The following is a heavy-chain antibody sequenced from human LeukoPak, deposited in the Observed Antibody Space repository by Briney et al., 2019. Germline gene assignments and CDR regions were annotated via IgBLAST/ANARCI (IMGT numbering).Heavy chain of an antibody. D-gene: IGHD3-22*01. CDR2: ISYDGSNK. CDR3: ARGLHFRVYDSSDYYPY. V-gene: IGHV3-33*05. Sequence: GGSLRLSCTTSGFIFSSYGMHWVRQAPGKGLEWVAVISYDGSNKYYADSVKGRFTISRDNAKNSLYLQMNSLRAEDTAVYYCARGLHFRVYDSSDYYPYWGQGTLVTVSS. CDR1: GFIFSSYG. J-gene: IGHJ4*02.